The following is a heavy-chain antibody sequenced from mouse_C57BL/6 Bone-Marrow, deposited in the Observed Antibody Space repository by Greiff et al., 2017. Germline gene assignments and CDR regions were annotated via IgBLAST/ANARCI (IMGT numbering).Heavy chain of an antibody. CDR2: INPSSGYT. CDR1: GYTFTSYW. D-gene: IGHD2-5*01. Sequence: QVQLKQSGAELAKPGASVKLSCKASGYTFTSYWMHWVKQRPGQGLEWIGYINPSSGYTKYNQKFKDKATVTADKSSSTAYMQLSSLTYEDSAVYYCARSYYSNYVYWYFDVWGTGTTVTVSS. J-gene: IGHJ1*03. CDR3: ARSYYSNYVYWYFDV. V-gene: IGHV1-7*01.